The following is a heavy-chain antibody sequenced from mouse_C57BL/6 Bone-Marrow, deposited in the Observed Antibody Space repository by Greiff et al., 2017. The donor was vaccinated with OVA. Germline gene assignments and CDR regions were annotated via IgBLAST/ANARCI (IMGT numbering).Heavy chain of an antibody. CDR3: ARPSTTVADWYFDV. V-gene: IGHV2-2*01. D-gene: IGHD1-1*01. CDR2: IWSGGST. J-gene: IGHJ1*03. Sequence: QVQLKESGPGLVQPSQSLSITCTVSGFSLTSYGVHWVRQSPGKGLEWLGVIWSGGSTDYNAAFISRLSISKDNSKSQVFFKMNSLQADDTAIYYCARPSTTVADWYFDVWGTGTTVTVSS. CDR1: GFSLTSYG.